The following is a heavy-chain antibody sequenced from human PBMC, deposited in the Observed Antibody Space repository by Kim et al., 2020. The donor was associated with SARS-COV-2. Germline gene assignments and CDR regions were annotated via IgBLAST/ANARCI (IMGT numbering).Heavy chain of an antibody. CDR1: GFTFNTFT. Sequence: GGSLRLSCAASGFTFNTFTMHWVRQAPGKGLEWVALMSDDGATKYYADSVKGRFTISRENSKNTLYLQIHSLRGVDTAVSFCARGNLRTQNFAVPLYGM. D-gene: IGHD6-19*01. J-gene: IGHJ6*01. CDR3: ARGNLRTQNFAVPLYGM. CDR2: MSDDGATK. V-gene: IGHV3-30*04.